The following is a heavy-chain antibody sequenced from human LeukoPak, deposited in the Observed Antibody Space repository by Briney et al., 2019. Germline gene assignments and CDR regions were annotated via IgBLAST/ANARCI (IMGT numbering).Heavy chain of an antibody. CDR1: GFTFSSYG. Sequence: PGGSLRLSCAASGFTFSSYGMHWVRQAPGKGLEWVAFIRYDGSNKYYADSVKGRFTISRDNSKNTLYLQMNSLRAEDMALYYCAKAARARGWSDAFDIWGQGTMVTVSS. D-gene: IGHD6-19*01. CDR3: AKAARARGWSDAFDI. V-gene: IGHV3-30*02. CDR2: IRYDGSNK. J-gene: IGHJ3*02.